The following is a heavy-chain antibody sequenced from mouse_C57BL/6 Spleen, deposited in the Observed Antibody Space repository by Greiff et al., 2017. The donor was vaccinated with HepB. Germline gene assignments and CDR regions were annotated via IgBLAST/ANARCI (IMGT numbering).Heavy chain of an antibody. V-gene: IGHV1-53*01. Sequence: QVQLQQPGTELVKPGASVKLSCKASGYTFTSYWMHWVKQRPGQGLEWIGNINPSNGGTNYNEKFKSMATLTVDKSSSTAYMQLSSLTSEDSAVYYCARTRRDYYAMDYWGQGTSVTVSS. CDR2: INPSNGGT. CDR1: GYTFTSYW. J-gene: IGHJ4*01. CDR3: ARTRRDYYAMDY.